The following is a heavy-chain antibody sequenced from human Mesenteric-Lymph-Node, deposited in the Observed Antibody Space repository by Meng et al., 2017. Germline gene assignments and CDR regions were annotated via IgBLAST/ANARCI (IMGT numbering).Heavy chain of an antibody. CDR2: IIPIFGTA. J-gene: IGHJ4*02. D-gene: IGHD3-22*01. CDR1: GGTFSSYA. V-gene: IGHV1-69*06. CDR3: ARGSNYYDSSGESDY. Sequence: QGQRGEFGAEGNKPGPSVKVSVKASGGTFSSYAISWVRQAPGQGLEWMGGIIPIFGTANYAQKFQGRVTITADKSTSTAYMELSSLRSEDTAVYYCARGSNYYDSSGESDYWGQGTLVTVSS.